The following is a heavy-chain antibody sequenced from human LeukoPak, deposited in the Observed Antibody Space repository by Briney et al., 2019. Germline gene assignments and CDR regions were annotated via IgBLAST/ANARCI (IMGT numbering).Heavy chain of an antibody. CDR3: AKDIAAAEFYYYGLDV. CDR1: GFTFSSYS. Sequence: PGGSLRLSCAASGFTFSSYSMNWVRQAPGKGLEWVSGISWNSGNIGYADSVKGRFTISRDNAKNSLYLQMNSLRAEDTALYYCAKDIAAAEFYYYGLDVWGQGTTVTVSS. J-gene: IGHJ6*02. V-gene: IGHV3-9*01. D-gene: IGHD6-13*01. CDR2: ISWNSGNI.